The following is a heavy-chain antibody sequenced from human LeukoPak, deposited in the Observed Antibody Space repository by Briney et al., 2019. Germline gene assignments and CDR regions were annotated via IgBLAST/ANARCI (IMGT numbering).Heavy chain of an antibody. Sequence: SETLSLTCTVSGGSISSYYWSWIRQPPGKGLEWIGYIYYSGSTNYNPSLKSRVTMSVDTSKNQFSLKLSSVTAADTAGYYCARDPYSSGWGGGWFDPWGQGTLVTVSS. CDR3: ARDPYSSGWGGGWFDP. V-gene: IGHV4-59*01. CDR2: IYYSGST. CDR1: GGSISSYY. D-gene: IGHD6-19*01. J-gene: IGHJ5*02.